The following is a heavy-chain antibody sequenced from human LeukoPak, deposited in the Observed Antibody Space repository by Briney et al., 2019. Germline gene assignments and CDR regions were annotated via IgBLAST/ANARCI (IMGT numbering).Heavy chain of an antibody. V-gene: IGHV3-48*03. J-gene: IGHJ6*02. CDR3: ARVDSGSYYYYYGMDV. D-gene: IGHD1-26*01. CDR2: ISSSGSTI. Sequence: GGSLRLSCAASGFTFSSYEMNWVRKAPGKGLEWVSYISSSGSTIYYADSVKGRFTISRDNAKNSLYLQMNSLRAEDTAVYYCARVDSGSYYYYYGMDVWGQGTTVTVSS. CDR1: GFTFSSYE.